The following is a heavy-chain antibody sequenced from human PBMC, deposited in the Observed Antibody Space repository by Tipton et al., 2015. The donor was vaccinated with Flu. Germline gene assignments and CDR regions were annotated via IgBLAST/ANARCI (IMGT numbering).Heavy chain of an antibody. J-gene: IGHJ5*02. V-gene: IGHV4-61*02. CDR2: IYSTGMT. CDR3: ARERLGEYNSAGYPES. Sequence: TLSLTCSVSGGSVGSGSYYWSWIRQPAGKALEWIGRIYSTGMTKYNPSLKSQVTISLGTSKNQFSLRLNSVTAADTAVYFCARERLGEYNSAGYPESWGQGTLVTVSS. D-gene: IGHD2/OR15-2a*01. CDR1: GGSVGSGSYY.